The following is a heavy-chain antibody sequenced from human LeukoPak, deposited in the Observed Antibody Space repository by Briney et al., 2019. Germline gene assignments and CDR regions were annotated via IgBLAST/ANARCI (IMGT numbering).Heavy chain of an antibody. J-gene: IGHJ4*02. CDR3: ARERDYGDPRD. D-gene: IGHD4-17*01. Sequence: SVKVSCKASGGTFSSYAISWVRQAPGRGLEWMGRIIPIFGTANYAQKFQGRVTITTDESTSTAYMELSSLRSEDTAVYYCARERDYGDPRDWSQGTLVTVSS. V-gene: IGHV1-69*05. CDR1: GGTFSSYA. CDR2: IIPIFGTA.